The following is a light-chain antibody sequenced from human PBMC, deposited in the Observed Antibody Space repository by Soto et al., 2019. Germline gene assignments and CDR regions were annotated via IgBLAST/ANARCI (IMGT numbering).Light chain of an antibody. Sequence: QAVVTQEPSLTVSPGGTVTLTCALTTRAVTSDYYPNWFQRKPGQALRTLIYRTSNKHSWTPARFSGSLLGGIAALTLSGVQPEDEADYYCVLLYGGAWVFGGGTKLTVL. CDR2: RTS. V-gene: IGLV7-43*01. J-gene: IGLJ3*02. CDR3: VLLYGGAWV. CDR1: TRAVTSDYY.